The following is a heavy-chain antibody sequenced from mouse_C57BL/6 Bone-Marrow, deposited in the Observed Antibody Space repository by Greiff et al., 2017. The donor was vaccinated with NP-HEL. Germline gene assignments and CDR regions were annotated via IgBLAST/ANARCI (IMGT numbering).Heavy chain of an antibody. Sequence: QVQLQQPGAELVKPGASVKLSCTASGYTFTSYWMHWVKQRPGQGLEWIGMIHPNSGSTNYNEKFKSKATLTVDKSSSTAYMQLSSLTSEDSAVYYCARWGDYYGSSYEFAYWGQGTLVTVSA. CDR2: IHPNSGST. V-gene: IGHV1-64*01. J-gene: IGHJ3*01. CDR3: ARWGDYYGSSYEFAY. D-gene: IGHD1-1*01. CDR1: GYTFTSYW.